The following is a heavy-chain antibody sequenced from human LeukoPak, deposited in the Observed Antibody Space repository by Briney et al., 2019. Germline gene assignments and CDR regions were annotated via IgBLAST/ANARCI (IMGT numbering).Heavy chain of an antibody. CDR3: AKDSRGVIKGDFDY. J-gene: IGHJ4*02. D-gene: IGHD3-10*01. CDR1: GVSISSSNSY. V-gene: IGHV3-74*01. Sequence: PSETLSLTCTVSGVSISSSNSYWGWVRQVPGKGLAWVSRIDRDGIKTDYADSVRGRFTISRHNAKNTVYLQMNSLRAEDTAVYYCAKDSRGVIKGDFDYWGQGTLVTVSS. CDR2: IDRDGIKT.